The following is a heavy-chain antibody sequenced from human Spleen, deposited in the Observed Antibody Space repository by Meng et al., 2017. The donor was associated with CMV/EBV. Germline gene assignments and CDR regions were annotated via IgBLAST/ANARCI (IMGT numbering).Heavy chain of an antibody. CDR2: INTDGSST. D-gene: IGHD7-27*01. Sequence: GESLKISCAASGFTFSNHWMYWVRQAPGRGLFWVSRINTDGSSTTYADSVRGRFTISRDNSKNTLYLQMNSLRAEDTAVYYCAKERVWGGYYYYYGMDVWGQGTTVTVSS. J-gene: IGHJ6*02. CDR1: GFTFSNHW. V-gene: IGHV3-74*03. CDR3: AKERVWGGYYYYYGMDV.